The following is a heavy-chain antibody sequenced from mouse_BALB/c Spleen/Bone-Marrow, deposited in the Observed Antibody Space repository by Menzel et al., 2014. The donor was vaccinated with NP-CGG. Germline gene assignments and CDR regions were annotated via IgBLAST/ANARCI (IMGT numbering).Heavy chain of an antibody. J-gene: IGHJ2*01. D-gene: IGHD2-14*01. CDR1: GFSLTNYG. CDR3: AKKPTIGTIGY. Sequence: QVQLQQSGPGLVQPSQRLSIPCTVSGFSLTNYGEHWVRQSPGKGLEWLGVIWSGGSTDYNAAFISRLTISKDNSKSQVFFEMNSLQANDTAIYYCAKKPTIGTIGYWGQGTTLTVSS. V-gene: IGHV2-2*02. CDR2: IWSGGST.